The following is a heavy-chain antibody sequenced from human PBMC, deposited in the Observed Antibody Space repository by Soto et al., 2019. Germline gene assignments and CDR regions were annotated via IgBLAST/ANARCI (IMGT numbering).Heavy chain of an antibody. CDR1: GYSFTSYW. CDR3: ARHVSYYGSGSYPYGLDV. CDR2: IYPGDSDT. Sequence: PGESLKISCKTSGYSFTSYWIGWVRQMPGKGLEWMGIIYPGDSDTRYSPSFQGQVTISADKYITTAYLQWRSLKASDTAMYYCARHVSYYGSGSYPYGLDVWGQGTTVTVSS. D-gene: IGHD3-10*01. V-gene: IGHV5-51*01. J-gene: IGHJ6*02.